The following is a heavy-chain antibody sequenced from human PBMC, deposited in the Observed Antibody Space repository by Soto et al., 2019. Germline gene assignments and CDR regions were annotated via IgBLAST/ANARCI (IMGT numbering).Heavy chain of an antibody. V-gene: IGHV4-31*03. CDR1: GGSISSGGYY. CDR3: ARFTKYYDQYYFDY. CDR2: IYHSGTT. Sequence: QVQLQESGPGLVKPSQTLSLTCTVSGGSISSGGYYWSWIRQHPGKGLEWIGYIYHSGTTYYKSSLKSRLTILVDTSKNQFSLKLSSVTAADTAVYYCARFTKYYDQYYFDYWGQGTLVTVSS. J-gene: IGHJ4*02. D-gene: IGHD3-22*01.